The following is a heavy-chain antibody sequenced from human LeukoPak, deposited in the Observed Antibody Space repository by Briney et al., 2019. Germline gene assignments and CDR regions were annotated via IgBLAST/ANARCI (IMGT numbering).Heavy chain of an antibody. CDR1: GGSISSYY. J-gene: IGHJ5*02. CDR3: ASISVTMIVVS. V-gene: IGHV4-59*01. Sequence: SETLSLTCTVSGGSISSYYWSWIRQPPGKGLEWIGYIYYSGSTNYNPSLKSRVTISVDTSKNQFSLKLSSVTAADTAVYYCASISVTMIVVSWGQGTLVTVSS. D-gene: IGHD3-22*01. CDR2: IYYSGST.